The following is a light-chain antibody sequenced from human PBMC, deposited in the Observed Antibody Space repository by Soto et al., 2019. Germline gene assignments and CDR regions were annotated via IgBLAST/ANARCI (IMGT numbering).Light chain of an antibody. CDR1: SSNIGNNP. J-gene: IGLJ2*01. V-gene: IGLV1-51*01. CDR3: GTWDSSLSADV. CDR2: DND. Sequence: QSVLTQPPSVSAAPGQTVTISCSGTSSNIGNNPVSWYQQLPGTAPKLLIYDNDKRPSGIPDRFSGSKSGTSATLGITGLQTGDEADYYCGTWDSSLSADVFGGGTKVTVL.